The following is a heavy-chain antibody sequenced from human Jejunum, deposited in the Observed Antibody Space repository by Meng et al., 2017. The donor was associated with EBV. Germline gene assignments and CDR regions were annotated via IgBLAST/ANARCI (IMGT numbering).Heavy chain of an antibody. V-gene: IGHV3-74*01. CDR2: ITSDGSGT. D-gene: IGHD3-10*01. CDR3: ARDLIFGMGSYPLDS. Sequence: EGAGGGLMHRGGAQVLCCASSGFIVSNFWMQWVREAAGRGQGLGSRITSDGSGTNDADSVESRFTISRDNAKNTVYLQMNSLRGEDTAVYYCARDLIFGMGSYPLDSWGQGTLVTVSS. CDR1: GFIVSNFW. J-gene: IGHJ4*02.